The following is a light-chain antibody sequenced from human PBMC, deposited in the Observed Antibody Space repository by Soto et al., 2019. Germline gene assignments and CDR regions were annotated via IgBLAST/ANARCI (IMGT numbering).Light chain of an antibody. CDR3: QQYNNWPIT. V-gene: IGKV3-15*01. J-gene: IGKJ5*01. CDR2: GAS. Sequence: EIVLTQSPATLSLSPCERATLSCRASQSISSFLAWYQQKPGQAPRLLIYGASTRATGIPARFSGSGSGTEFTLTISSLQSEDFEIYYCQQYNNWPITFGQGTRLEIK. CDR1: QSISSF.